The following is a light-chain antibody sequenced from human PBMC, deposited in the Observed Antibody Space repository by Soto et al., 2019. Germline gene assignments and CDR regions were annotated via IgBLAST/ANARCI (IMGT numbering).Light chain of an antibody. CDR2: DAS. J-gene: IGKJ4*01. CDR3: QVYDRSPL. Sequence: EIVLTQSPDTLSSSPGERATLSCRASQSVGSNYLAWYQQKPGQAPRLLMYDASGRASGIPDRFTGSGSGTDFTLTISSLEPEDFGVYYCQVYDRSPLFGGGTKVDIK. V-gene: IGKV3-20*01. CDR1: QSVGSNY.